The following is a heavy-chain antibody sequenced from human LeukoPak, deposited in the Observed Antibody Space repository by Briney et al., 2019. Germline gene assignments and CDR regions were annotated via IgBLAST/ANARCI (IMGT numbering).Heavy chain of an antibody. Sequence: SETLSLTCAVYGGSFSGYYWSWIRQPPGKGLEWIGNIYYSGSTSYNPSLKSRVTMSVDTSKNQFSLMLNSVTGADTAVYYCARRNYGSGRSDCWGQGTLVTVSS. D-gene: IGHD3-10*01. CDR3: ARRNYGSGRSDC. J-gene: IGHJ4*02. CDR2: IYYSGST. V-gene: IGHV4-34*01. CDR1: GGSFSGYY.